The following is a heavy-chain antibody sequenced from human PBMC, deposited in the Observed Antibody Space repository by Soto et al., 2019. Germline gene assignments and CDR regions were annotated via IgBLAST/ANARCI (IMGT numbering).Heavy chain of an antibody. CDR1: GFTFSSYG. D-gene: IGHD1-1*01. CDR2: ISYDGINK. CDR3: AKSMYNWNAGFFDY. Sequence: QVQLVESGGGVVQPGRSLRLSCAASGFTFSSYGMHWVRQAPGKGLEWVAIISYDGINKYYANSVKGRFTISRDNSKNTLYLQMNSLRAEDTAVYYCAKSMYNWNAGFFDYWGQGTLVTVSS. J-gene: IGHJ4*02. V-gene: IGHV3-30*18.